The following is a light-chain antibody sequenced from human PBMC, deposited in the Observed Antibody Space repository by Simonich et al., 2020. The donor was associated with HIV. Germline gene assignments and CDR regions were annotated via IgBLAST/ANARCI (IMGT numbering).Light chain of an antibody. CDR2: KDR. CDR3: QSADGSAIYVI. CDR1: ALPKQA. Sequence: SYELTQPPSVSVSPGQTARITRSGDALPKQAAYWYQQKPGQAPVMVIYKDRERPSGLPERFSGSSSGTTATLTISGVQAEDEADYYCQSADGSAIYVIFGGGTKLTVL. J-gene: IGLJ2*01. V-gene: IGLV3-25*03.